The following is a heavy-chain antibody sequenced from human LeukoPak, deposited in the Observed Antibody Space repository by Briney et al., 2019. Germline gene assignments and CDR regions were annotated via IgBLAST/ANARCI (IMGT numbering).Heavy chain of an antibody. CDR3: ARTVWAAAGTRYFQH. CDR1: GYRFTSYW. Sequence: GESLKISCKGSGYRFTSYWIGWVRQMPGKGLEWMGIIYPGDSDTRYSPSFQGQVTISADKSISTAYLQWSSLKASDTAMYYCARTVWAAAGTRYFQHWGQGTLVTVSS. D-gene: IGHD6-13*01. J-gene: IGHJ1*01. V-gene: IGHV5-51*01. CDR2: IYPGDSDT.